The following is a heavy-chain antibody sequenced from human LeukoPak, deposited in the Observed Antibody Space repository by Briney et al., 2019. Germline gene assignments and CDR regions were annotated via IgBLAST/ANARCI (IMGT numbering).Heavy chain of an antibody. Sequence: PSETLSLTCTVSGGSISSHFWSWIRQPPGKGLEWIGNIYNSGTTNYNPSLESRVTISVDTPKNQLSLQLTSVTAADTAVYYCTKATQWLAFDYWGRGTLVTVSS. D-gene: IGHD6-19*01. CDR2: IYNSGTT. CDR1: GGSISSHF. CDR3: TKATQWLAFDY. V-gene: IGHV4-59*11. J-gene: IGHJ4*02.